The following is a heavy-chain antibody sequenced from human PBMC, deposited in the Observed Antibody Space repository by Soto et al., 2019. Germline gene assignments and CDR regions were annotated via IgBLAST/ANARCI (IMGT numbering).Heavy chain of an antibody. CDR1: GFSLSSSGVG. CDR3: ARIVVACITYHFDS. Sequence: QITLKESGPTLVKPTQTLTLTCTFSGFSLSSSGVGVGWIRQPPGKALEWLTFIYWDDDKRYSPSLKSRLPITKHNYKNQVVLTRTHMDPVDTATYYCARIVVACITYHFDSWDQGTLLSVSS. J-gene: IGHJ4*02. CDR2: IYWDDDK. V-gene: IGHV2-5*02. D-gene: IGHD2-15*01.